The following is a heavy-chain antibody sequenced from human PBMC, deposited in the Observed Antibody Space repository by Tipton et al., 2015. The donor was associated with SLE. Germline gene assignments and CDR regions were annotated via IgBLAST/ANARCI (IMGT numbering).Heavy chain of an antibody. CDR1: GGSVSSGDYY. V-gene: IGHV4-30-4*01. J-gene: IGHJ6*03. CDR2: IYYSGST. CDR3: ARDLGEGYMDV. Sequence: TLSLTCTVSGGSVSSGDYYWSWIRQPPGKGLEWIGYIYYSGSTYYNPSLKSRVTISVDTSKNQFSLKLSSMTAADTAVYYCARDLGEGYMDVWGKGTTVTVSS. D-gene: IGHD3-10*01.